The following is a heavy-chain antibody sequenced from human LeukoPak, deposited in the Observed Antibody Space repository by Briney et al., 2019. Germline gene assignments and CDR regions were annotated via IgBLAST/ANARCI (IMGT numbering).Heavy chain of an antibody. CDR1: GFTFDDYA. CDR2: ISGSGGSS. J-gene: IGHJ6*02. Sequence: GRSLRLSCAASGFTFDDYAMSWVRQAPGKGLEWVSGISGSGGSSYYADSVKGRFTISRDNSKSTLYLQMNSLRAEDTAVYYCAKTFEAGSLFGMDVWGQGTTVTVSS. CDR3: AKTFEAGSLFGMDV. D-gene: IGHD6-19*01. V-gene: IGHV3-23*01.